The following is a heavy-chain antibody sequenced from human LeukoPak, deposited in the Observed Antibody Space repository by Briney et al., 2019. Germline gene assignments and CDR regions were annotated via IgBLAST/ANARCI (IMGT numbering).Heavy chain of an antibody. CDR1: GGTFSSYA. D-gene: IGHD3-22*01. CDR3: ARGHTEYDSSGYYSFAPLYYFDY. J-gene: IGHJ4*02. Sequence: SVTVSCTASGGTFSSYAISWVRQAPGQGLEWMGGIIPIFGTANYAQKFQGRVTITADESTSTAYMELSSLRSEDTAVYYCARGHTEYDSSGYYSFAPLYYFDYWGQGTLVTVSS. V-gene: IGHV1-69*13. CDR2: IIPIFGTA.